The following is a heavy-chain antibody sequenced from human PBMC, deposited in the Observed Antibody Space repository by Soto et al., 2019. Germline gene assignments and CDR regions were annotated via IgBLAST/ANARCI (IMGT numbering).Heavy chain of an antibody. D-gene: IGHD6-6*01. V-gene: IGHV4-34*01. Sequence: SETLSLTCAVYGGSFNGYYWTWIRQPPGKGLEWIGEINHSGSTNYSPSPKSRLTISLDTSQNQFSLKLSYVTAADTAVYYCARAGDGSSSYFDYWGQGTLVTVSS. J-gene: IGHJ4*02. CDR3: ARAGDGSSSYFDY. CDR1: GGSFNGYY. CDR2: INHSGST.